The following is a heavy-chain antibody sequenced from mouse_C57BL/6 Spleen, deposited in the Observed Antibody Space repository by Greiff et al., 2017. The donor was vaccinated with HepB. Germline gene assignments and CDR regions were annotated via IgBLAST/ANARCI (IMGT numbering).Heavy chain of an antibody. V-gene: IGHV1-15*01. Sequence: VQLQQSGAELVRPGASVTLSCKASGYTFTDYEMHWVKQTPVHGLEWIGAIDPETGGTAYNQKFKGKAILTADKSSSTAYMELRSLTSEDSAVYYCTRWFLRAWYFDVWGTGTTVTVSS. CDR1: GYTFTDYE. D-gene: IGHD2-3*01. CDR2: IDPETGGT. J-gene: IGHJ1*03. CDR3: TRWFLRAWYFDV.